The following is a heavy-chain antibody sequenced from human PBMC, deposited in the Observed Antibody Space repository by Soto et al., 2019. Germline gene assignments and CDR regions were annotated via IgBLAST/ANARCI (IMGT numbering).Heavy chain of an antibody. J-gene: IGHJ5*02. Sequence: QLQLQESGPGLVKPSETLSLTCTVSCGSISSSSYYWGWIRQPPGKGLEWIGSIYYSGSTYYNPSLKSRVTISVDTSKNQFSLKLSSVTAADTAVYYCARRGLRDTLGWFDPWGQGTLVTVSS. V-gene: IGHV4-39*01. CDR2: IYYSGST. CDR3: ARRGLRDTLGWFDP. D-gene: IGHD2-15*01. CDR1: CGSISSSSYY.